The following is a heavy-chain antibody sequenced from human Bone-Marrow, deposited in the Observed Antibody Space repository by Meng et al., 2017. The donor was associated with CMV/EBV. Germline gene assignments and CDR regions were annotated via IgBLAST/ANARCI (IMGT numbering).Heavy chain of an antibody. J-gene: IGHJ5*02. D-gene: IGHD2-2*01. CDR1: GGSISSTSYY. CDR3: ARDGRGYCTSTSCFSCGFDP. CDR2: IYYRGST. V-gene: IGHV4-39*07. Sequence: SETLSLTCPVSGGSISSTSYYWGWIRQPPGKGLEWIGSIYYRGSTHYNPSLKSRVTISLDTSKNQFSLKLSSVTAADTAVYYCARDGRGYCTSTSCFSCGFDPWGQGTLVTVSS.